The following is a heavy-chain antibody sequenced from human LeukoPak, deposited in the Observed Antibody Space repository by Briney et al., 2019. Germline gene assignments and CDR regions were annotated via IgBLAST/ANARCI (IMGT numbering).Heavy chain of an antibody. V-gene: IGHV4-34*01. CDR1: GSTFSNAW. CDR2: INHSGST. Sequence: GSLRLSCAASGSTFSNAWMSWVRQPPGKGLEWIGEINHSGSTNYNPSLKSRVTISVDTSKNQFSLKLSSVTAADTAVYYCARGPGYSSGNRDFDYWGQGTLVTVSS. CDR3: ARGPGYSSGNRDFDY. J-gene: IGHJ4*02. D-gene: IGHD6-19*01.